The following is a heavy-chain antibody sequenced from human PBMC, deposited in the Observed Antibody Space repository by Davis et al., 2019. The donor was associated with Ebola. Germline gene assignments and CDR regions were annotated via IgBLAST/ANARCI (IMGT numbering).Heavy chain of an antibody. Sequence: PGGSLRLSCAASGFTFSSYAMHWVRQAPGKGLEWVAVISYDGSNKYYADSVKGRFTISRDNSKNTLYLQMDSLRPEDTAVYYCASPNVGYCSGGSCANYYYGMDVWGQGTTVTVSS. CDR2: ISYDGSNK. D-gene: IGHD2-15*01. CDR1: GFTFSSYA. J-gene: IGHJ6*02. V-gene: IGHV3-30-3*01. CDR3: ASPNVGYCSGGSCANYYYGMDV.